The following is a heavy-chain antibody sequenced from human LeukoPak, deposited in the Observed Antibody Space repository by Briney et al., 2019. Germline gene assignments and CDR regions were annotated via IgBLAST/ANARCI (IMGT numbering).Heavy chain of an antibody. D-gene: IGHD1-26*01. CDR2: ISGSGGST. Sequence: GGSLRLSCAASGFTFSSYAMSWVRQAPGKGLEWVSPISGSGGSTYYADSVKGRFTISRDNSKNTLYLQMNSLRAEDTAVYYCAVSGSYNPTPFDYWGQGTLVTVSS. J-gene: IGHJ4*02. V-gene: IGHV3-23*01. CDR3: AVSGSYNPTPFDY. CDR1: GFTFSSYA.